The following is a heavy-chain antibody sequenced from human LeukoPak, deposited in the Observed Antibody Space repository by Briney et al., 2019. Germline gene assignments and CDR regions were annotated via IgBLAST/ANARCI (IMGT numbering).Heavy chain of an antibody. J-gene: IGHJ4*02. V-gene: IGHV4-39*01. CDR3: ARGLSAIVY. D-gene: IGHD2-15*01. Sequence: SETLSLTCTVSGGSISSSSYYWGWIRQSPGKGLEWIGSIFHSGSTYYDPSLKSRVTISVDTSKNQFSLKLSSVTAADTAVYYCARGLSAIVYWGQGTLVTVSS. CDR2: IFHSGST. CDR1: GGSISSSSYY.